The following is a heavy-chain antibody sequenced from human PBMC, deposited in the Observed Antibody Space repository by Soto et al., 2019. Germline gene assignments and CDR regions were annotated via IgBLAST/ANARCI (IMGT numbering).Heavy chain of an antibody. Sequence: QVQLVQSGAEVKKPGASVKVSCKASGYTFTSYYMHWVRQAPGQGLEWMGIINPSGGSTSYAQKFQGRVTMTRDTSTSTVYMELSSLRAEDTAVYYCARAVYSTKVWFDPWGQGTLVTVSS. CDR2: INPSGGST. V-gene: IGHV1-46*01. CDR1: GYTFTSYY. J-gene: IGHJ5*02. D-gene: IGHD4-4*01. CDR3: ARAVYSTKVWFDP.